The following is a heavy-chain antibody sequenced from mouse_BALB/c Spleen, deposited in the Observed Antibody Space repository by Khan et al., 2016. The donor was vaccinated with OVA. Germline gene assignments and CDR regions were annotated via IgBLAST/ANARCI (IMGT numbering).Heavy chain of an antibody. D-gene: IGHD2-14*01. Sequence: QIQLVQSGAELARPGASVKMSCKASGYTFTSYTIHWIKKRPGQGLEWIGYINPSNGYTNYNQKFKDKATLTTDKSSTTAYLQLSSLTSDDSAVYNCVRDGDYHRNDDWFAYWGQGTLVTVSA. V-gene: IGHV1-4*01. J-gene: IGHJ3*01. CDR3: VRDGDYHRNDDWFAY. CDR1: GYTFTSYT. CDR2: INPSNGYT.